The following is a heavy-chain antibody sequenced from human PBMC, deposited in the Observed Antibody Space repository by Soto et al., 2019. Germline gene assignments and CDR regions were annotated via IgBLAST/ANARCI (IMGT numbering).Heavy chain of an antibody. J-gene: IGHJ3*02. CDR3: ARASGGSYPPGAFDI. CDR2: IYPGDSDT. V-gene: IGHV5-51*01. D-gene: IGHD1-26*01. Sequence: PGESLKISCKGSGYSFTSYWIGWVRQMPGKGLEWMGIIYPGDSDTRYSPSFQGQVTISADKSISTAYLQWSSLKASDTAMYYCARASGGSYPPGAFDIWGQGTMVTVSS. CDR1: GYSFTSYW.